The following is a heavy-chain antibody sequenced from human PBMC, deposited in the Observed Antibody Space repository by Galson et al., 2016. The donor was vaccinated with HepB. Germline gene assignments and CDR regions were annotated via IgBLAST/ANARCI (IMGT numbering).Heavy chain of an antibody. J-gene: IGHJ3*02. CDR3: ARGPFAFDI. V-gene: IGHV4-34*01. CDR1: GDSFNGYY. CDR2: IDHSGNT. Sequence: SETLSLTCAVYGDSFNGYYWSLIRQPPGKGLEWVGEIDHSGNTRYNPSLKSRVTISVDTSKHQFPLKLSSVTAADTAVYYCARGPFAFDIWGQGTMVTVSS.